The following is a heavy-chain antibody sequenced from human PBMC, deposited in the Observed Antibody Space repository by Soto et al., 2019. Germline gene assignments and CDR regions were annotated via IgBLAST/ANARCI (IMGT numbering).Heavy chain of an antibody. D-gene: IGHD5-18*01. Sequence: ASVKVSCKASGGTFSSYAISWVRQAPGQGLEWMGGIIPIFGTANYAQKFQGRVTITADESTSTAYMELSSLRSEDTAVYYCARLGYSSYGMDVWGQGTTVTVSS. CDR3: ARLGYSSYGMDV. V-gene: IGHV1-69*13. J-gene: IGHJ6*02. CDR1: GGTFSSYA. CDR2: IIPIFGTA.